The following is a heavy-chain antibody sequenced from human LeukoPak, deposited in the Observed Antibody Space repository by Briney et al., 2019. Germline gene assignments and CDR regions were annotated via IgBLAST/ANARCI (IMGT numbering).Heavy chain of an antibody. CDR2: IYRGGST. Sequence: PGGSLRLSCAASGFTFSNSAMSWVRQAPGKGLEWVSVIYRGGSTYYADSVKGRFTISRDNSKNTVYLQMNSLRAEDTAVYYCARAPAPNCGGDCYPGAFDIWGQGTMVTVSS. V-gene: IGHV3-66*01. J-gene: IGHJ3*02. CDR3: ARAPAPNCGGDCYPGAFDI. D-gene: IGHD2-21*02. CDR1: GFTFSNSA.